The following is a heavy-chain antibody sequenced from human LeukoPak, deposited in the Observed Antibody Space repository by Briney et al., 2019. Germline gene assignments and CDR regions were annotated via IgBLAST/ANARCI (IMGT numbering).Heavy chain of an antibody. J-gene: IGHJ5*02. CDR1: GFIFNSYS. D-gene: IGHD6-6*01. CDR3: ARDRRFDP. V-gene: IGHV3-21*01. CDR2: ISSSSTYI. Sequence: PGGSLRLSCAASGFIFNSYSMNWVRQAPGKGLEWVSSISSSSTYIYYADSVKGRFTISRDNSKNTLYLQMNSLRAEDTAVYYCARDRRFDPWGQGTLVTVSS.